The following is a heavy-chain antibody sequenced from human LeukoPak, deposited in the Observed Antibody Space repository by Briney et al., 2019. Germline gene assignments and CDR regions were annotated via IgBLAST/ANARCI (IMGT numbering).Heavy chain of an antibody. V-gene: IGHV4-30-2*01. J-gene: IGHJ6*02. CDR1: GGSVSSGSYY. Sequence: SETLSLTCTVSGGSVSSGSYYWSWIRQPPGKGLEWIGYIYRSGSAYYNPSLKSRVTISIDRSKNQFSLKLSSVTAADTAVYYCARVYGDYIMDVWGQGTTVTVSS. CDR2: IYRSGSA. CDR3: ARVYGDYIMDV. D-gene: IGHD4-17*01.